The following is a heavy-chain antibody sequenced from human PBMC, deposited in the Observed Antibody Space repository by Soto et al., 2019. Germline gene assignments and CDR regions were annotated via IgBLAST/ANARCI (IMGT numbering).Heavy chain of an antibody. CDR3: ARDLRNYYGMDV. CDR2: IYSGGST. V-gene: IGHV3-66*01. CDR1: GFTFSNVW. Sequence: GGSLRLSCAASGFTFSNVWMGWVRQAPGKGLEWVSVIYSGGSTYYADSVKGRFTISRDNSKNTLYLQMNSLRAEDTAVYYCARDLRNYYGMDVWGQGTTVTVSS. J-gene: IGHJ6*02.